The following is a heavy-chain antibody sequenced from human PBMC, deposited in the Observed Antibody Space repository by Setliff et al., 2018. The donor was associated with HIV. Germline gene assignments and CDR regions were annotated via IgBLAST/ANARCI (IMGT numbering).Heavy chain of an antibody. CDR2: INSDGSST. D-gene: IGHD2-2*01. J-gene: IGHJ4*02. CDR3: AREWGVRSSIVVAPAAIAY. CDR1: GFTFSSYW. Sequence: PGGSLRLSCAASGFTFSSYWMHWVRQAPGKGLVWVSRINSDGSSTSYADSVKGRFTISRDNAKNTLYPQMNSLRAEDTAVYYCAREWGVRSSIVVAPAAIAYWGQGTLVTVSS. V-gene: IGHV3-74*01.